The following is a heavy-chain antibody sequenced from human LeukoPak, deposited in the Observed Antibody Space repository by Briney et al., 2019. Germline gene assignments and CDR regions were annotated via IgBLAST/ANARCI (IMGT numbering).Heavy chain of an antibody. D-gene: IGHD1-26*01. Sequence: ASVKVTFKTSGGTFTSYAITWVRQAPSQGLEWMGKIIPISGTTNYAQNVQGRVTFTADESTSTAYMELSSLRSEDTALYYCARKLRLGGNWFDPWGQGTLVTVSS. CDR3: ARKLRLGGNWFDP. J-gene: IGHJ5*02. CDR2: IIPISGTT. CDR1: GGTFTSYA. V-gene: IGHV1-69*13.